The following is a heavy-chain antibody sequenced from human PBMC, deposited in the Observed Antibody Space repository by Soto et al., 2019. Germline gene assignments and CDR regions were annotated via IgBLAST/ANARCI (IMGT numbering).Heavy chain of an antibody. CDR3: TLSYGDSYYYYYGMDV. V-gene: IGHV5-51*01. CDR1: GFSFSRYT. J-gene: IGHJ6*02. D-gene: IGHD4-17*01. Sequence: GESLKISCVGSGFSFSRYTVGWVRQVPGKGLEWMGVIHPGDSDTIYSPTFQGQVTNSADKSISTAYLQWSSLKASDTAMYYCTLSYGDSYYYYYGMDVWGQGTTVTVSS. CDR2: IHPGDSDT.